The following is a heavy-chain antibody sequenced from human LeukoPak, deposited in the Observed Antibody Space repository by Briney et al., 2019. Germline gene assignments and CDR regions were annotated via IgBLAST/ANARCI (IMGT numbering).Heavy chain of an antibody. CDR3: ARAVIVVVTATEGDAFDI. CDR2: INHSGST. V-gene: IGHV4-34*01. J-gene: IGHJ3*02. CDR1: GGSFSGYY. Sequence: SETLSLTCAVYGGSFSGYYWSWIRQPPGKELEWIGEINHSGSTNYNPSLKSRVTISVDTSKNQFSLKLSSVTAADTAVYYCARAVIVVVTATEGDAFDIWGQGTMVTVSS. D-gene: IGHD2-21*02.